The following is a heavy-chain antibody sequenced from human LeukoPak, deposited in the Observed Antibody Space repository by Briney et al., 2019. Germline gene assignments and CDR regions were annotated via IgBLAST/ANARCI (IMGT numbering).Heavy chain of an antibody. J-gene: IGHJ4*02. Sequence: SVKVSCKASGCTFTSYAISWVRQAPGQGLEWMGGIIPIFGTTNYAQKFQGRVTITADESTSTAYMELSSLRSEDTAVYYCARLASEQQLVGGEQYYFDYWGQGTLVTVSS. CDR3: ARLASEQQLVGGEQYYFDY. CDR1: GCTFTSYA. D-gene: IGHD6-13*01. CDR2: IIPIFGTT. V-gene: IGHV1-69*13.